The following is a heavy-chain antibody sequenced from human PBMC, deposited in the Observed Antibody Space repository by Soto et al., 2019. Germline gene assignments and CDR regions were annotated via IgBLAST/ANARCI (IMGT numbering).Heavy chain of an antibody. Sequence: EVRLVESGGGLVKPGGSLRVSCAASGFNFNTYSMNWVRQAPGKGLQWVSFISASGAYKYYADSVRGRFTISRDNAKKSVFLEMNSLTADDTAIYYCAGERSALPGARDAMDVWGQRTTVTVSS. CDR3: AGERSALPGARDAMDV. V-gene: IGHV3-21*02. D-gene: IGHD1-26*01. J-gene: IGHJ6*02. CDR2: ISASGAYK. CDR1: GFNFNTYS.